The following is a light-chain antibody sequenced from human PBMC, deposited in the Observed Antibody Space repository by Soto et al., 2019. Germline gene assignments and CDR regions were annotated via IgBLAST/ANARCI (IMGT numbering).Light chain of an antibody. V-gene: IGLV1-44*01. CDR2: SND. CDR3: AAWDDSLNGRV. Sequence: QSVLTQPPSASGTPGQRVTICCSGSRSNIGSNPVNWYQQLPGTAPKLLIYSNDQRPSGVPDRFSGSKSGTSASLAISGLQSEDEADYHCAAWDDSLNGRVFGGGTKLTVL. J-gene: IGLJ2*01. CDR1: RSNIGSNP.